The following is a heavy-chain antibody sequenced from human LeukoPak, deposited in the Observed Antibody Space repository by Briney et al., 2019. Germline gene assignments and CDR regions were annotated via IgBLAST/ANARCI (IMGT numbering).Heavy chain of an antibody. Sequence: GGSLRLSCVASGFTFSTYGMHWVRQAPGKGLEWVTFIRYDGSNKYYADSVNGRFTISRDNSKNTLYLQMNSLRAEDTAVYYCAKSRSYTVRDAFEIWGQGTKVTVSS. D-gene: IGHD3-10*01. J-gene: IGHJ3*02. V-gene: IGHV3-30*02. CDR3: AKSRSYTVRDAFEI. CDR1: GFTFSTYG. CDR2: IRYDGSNK.